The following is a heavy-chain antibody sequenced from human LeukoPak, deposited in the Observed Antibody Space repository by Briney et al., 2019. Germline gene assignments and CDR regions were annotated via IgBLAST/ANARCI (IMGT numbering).Heavy chain of an antibody. CDR1: GGSISSGDYY. CDR3: ARGYNYYDSSGHYPSFDY. V-gene: IGHV4-30-4*01. J-gene: IGHJ4*02. Sequence: SETLSLTCTVSGGSISSGDYYWSWIRQPPGKGLEWIGYIYYSGSTYYNPSLKSRVTISVDTSKNQFSLKLSSVTAADTAVYYCARGYNYYDSSGHYPSFDYWGQGTLVTVSS. CDR2: IYYSGST. D-gene: IGHD3-22*01.